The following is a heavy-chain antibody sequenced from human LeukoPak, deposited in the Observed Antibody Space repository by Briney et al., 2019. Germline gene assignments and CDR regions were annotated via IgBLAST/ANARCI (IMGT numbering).Heavy chain of an antibody. J-gene: IGHJ6*02. CDR1: GFTFSRYW. Sequence: GGALRLSCVASGFTFSRYWMHWVRQAPGKGRVGVSLILSYGSSTSYADSVRGRFTISRDNAKNTLYLQMNSLRAEDTDVYYCAAMGYCAGGSCPDFYGTDVWGQGTTVTVSS. CDR3: AAMGYCAGGSCPDFYGTDV. V-gene: IGHV3-74*01. D-gene: IGHD2-15*01. CDR2: ILSYGSST.